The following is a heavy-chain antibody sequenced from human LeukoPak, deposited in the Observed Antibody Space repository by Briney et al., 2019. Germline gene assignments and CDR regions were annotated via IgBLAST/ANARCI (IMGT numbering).Heavy chain of an antibody. CDR3: AKVYYYDSLDP. Sequence: GGSLRPSCADSGFTFSTYAMSWVRQAPGKGLEWVSGISGTGGSTQYADSVKGRFTISRDNSKSTLYLQMNSLRAEDTAVYYCAKVYYYDSLDPWGQGTVVTVSS. CDR1: GFTFSTYA. V-gene: IGHV3-23*01. J-gene: IGHJ5*02. CDR2: ISGTGGST. D-gene: IGHD3-22*01.